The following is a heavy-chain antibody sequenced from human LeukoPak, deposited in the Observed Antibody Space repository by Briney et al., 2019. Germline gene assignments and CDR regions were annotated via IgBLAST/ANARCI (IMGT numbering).Heavy chain of an antibody. CDR1: GYSFTSYW. CDR2: IYPGDSDT. D-gene: IGHD5-24*01. Sequence: GESLKISCKGSGYSFTSYWIGWVRQMPGKGLEWMGIIYPGDSDTRYSPSFQGQVTISADKSISTAYLQWSSLKASDTAMYYCAGGRLDGYNGGGFLDYWGQGTLVTVSS. J-gene: IGHJ4*02. V-gene: IGHV5-51*01. CDR3: AGGRLDGYNGGGFLDY.